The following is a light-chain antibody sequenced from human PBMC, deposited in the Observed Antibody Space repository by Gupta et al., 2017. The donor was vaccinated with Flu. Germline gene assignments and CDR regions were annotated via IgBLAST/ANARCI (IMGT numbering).Light chain of an antibody. J-gene: IGKJ4*01. Sequence: PSSLSASVGERVTISCRASLGVSKSLAWFQQKPGQAPRSLIYAASNLASGIPARFSGSGSGTDFTLTISSLQPEDFAVYFCQQYKNYPLTFGGGTKVEIK. CDR3: QQYKNYPLT. V-gene: IGKV1-16*01. CDR2: AAS. CDR1: LGVSKS.